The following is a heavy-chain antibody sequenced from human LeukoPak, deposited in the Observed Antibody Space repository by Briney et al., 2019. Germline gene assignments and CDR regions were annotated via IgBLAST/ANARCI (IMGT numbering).Heavy chain of an antibody. CDR3: ARGAYYYGSGSRYYYGMYV. Sequence: ASVKLSCKASGYTFTSYDINSVRQSTGQSLEWMGWMNRNSGNTGYAQKFQGRVTMTRNTSISTASMELSSLRSEDTAVYYCARGAYYYGSGSRYYYGMYVWGQGTPVTVSS. V-gene: IGHV1-8*01. CDR2: MNRNSGNT. J-gene: IGHJ6*02. CDR1: GYTFTSYD. D-gene: IGHD3-10*01.